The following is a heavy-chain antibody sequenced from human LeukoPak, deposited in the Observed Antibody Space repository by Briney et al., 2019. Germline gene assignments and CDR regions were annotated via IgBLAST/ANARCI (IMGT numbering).Heavy chain of an antibody. J-gene: IGHJ6*02. CDR3: AKHFSTYSYGLDV. V-gene: IGHV3-7*01. CDR1: GFAFSNFW. Sequence: GGSLRLSCAASGFAFSNFWMSWVRQAPGKGLEWVANINPDGSAKYYVDSVKGRFTISRDNAENSLYLQMNSLRPEDTAVYYCAKHFSTYSYGLDVWGQGTTVTVSS. CDR2: INPDGSAK. D-gene: IGHD3-3*02.